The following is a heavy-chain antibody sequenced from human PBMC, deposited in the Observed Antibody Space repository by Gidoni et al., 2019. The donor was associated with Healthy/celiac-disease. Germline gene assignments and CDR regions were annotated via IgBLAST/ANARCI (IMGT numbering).Heavy chain of an antibody. D-gene: IGHD3-22*01. CDR1: GFTFSSYS. V-gene: IGHV3-48*04. J-gene: IGHJ4*02. CDR3: ARDDENYYDRLHYFDY. Sequence: EVQLLESGGGLVQPGGSLRLSCAASGFTFSSYSMNWVRQAPGKGLEWVSYISSSSSTIYYADSVKGRFTISRDNAKNSLYLQMNSLGAEDTAVYYCARDDENYYDRLHYFDYWGQGTLVTVSS. CDR2: ISSSSSTI.